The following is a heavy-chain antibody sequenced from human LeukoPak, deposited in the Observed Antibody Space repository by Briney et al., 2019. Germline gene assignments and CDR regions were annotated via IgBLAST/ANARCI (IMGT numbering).Heavy chain of an antibody. D-gene: IGHD2-21*02. CDR1: GGSFSGYY. CDR2: INHSGST. Sequence: SETLSLTCAVHGGSFSGYYWSWIRQPPGKGLEWIGEINHSGSTNYNPSLKSRVTISVDTSKNQFSLKLSSVTAADTAVYYCARGPRRRIVVVTAIPYFDYWGQGTLVTVSS. J-gene: IGHJ4*02. V-gene: IGHV4-34*01. CDR3: ARGPRRRIVVVTAIPYFDY.